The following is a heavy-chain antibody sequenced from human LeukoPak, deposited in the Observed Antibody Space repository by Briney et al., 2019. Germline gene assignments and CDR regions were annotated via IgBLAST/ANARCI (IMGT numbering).Heavy chain of an antibody. Sequence: PSETLSLTCAVYGGSFSGYYWSWIRQPPGKGLEWIGEINHSGSTNYNPSLKSRVTISVDMSKNQFSLKLSSVTAADTAVYYCARVRYSGYVDYWGQGTLVTVSS. D-gene: IGHD5-12*01. CDR2: INHSGST. CDR1: GGSFSGYY. J-gene: IGHJ4*02. CDR3: ARVRYSGYVDY. V-gene: IGHV4-34*01.